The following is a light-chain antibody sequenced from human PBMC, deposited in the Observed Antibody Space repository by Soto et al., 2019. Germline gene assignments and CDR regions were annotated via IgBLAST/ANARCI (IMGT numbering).Light chain of an antibody. CDR3: QVWDTSTVV. V-gene: IGLV3-9*01. CDR2: RDR. CDR1: NIGSKN. J-gene: IGLJ3*02. Sequence: SSELTQPLSVSLAPGQTARITCGGNNIGSKNVHWFQQKPGQAPVLVIYRDRNRPSGIPERFSGSKSGNTATLTISRAQAGDDADYYCQVWDTSTVVFGGGTKLTVL.